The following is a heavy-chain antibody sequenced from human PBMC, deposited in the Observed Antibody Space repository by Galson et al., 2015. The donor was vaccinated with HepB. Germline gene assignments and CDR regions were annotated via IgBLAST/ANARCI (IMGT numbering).Heavy chain of an antibody. J-gene: IGHJ6*02. CDR3: ARDIAARQEPYYYYYYGMDV. Sequence: SLRLSCAASGFTFSSYGMHWVRQAPGKGLEWVAVISYDGSNKYYADSVKGRFTISRDNSKNTLYLQMNSLRAEDTAVYYCARDIAARQEPYYYYYYGMDVWGQGTTVTVSS. CDR1: GFTFSSYG. V-gene: IGHV3-30*03. D-gene: IGHD6-6*01. CDR2: ISYDGSNK.